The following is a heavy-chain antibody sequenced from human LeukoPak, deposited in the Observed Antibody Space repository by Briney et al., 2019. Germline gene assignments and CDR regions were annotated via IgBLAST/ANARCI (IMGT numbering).Heavy chain of an antibody. CDR2: ISSSSSYI. CDR1: GFTLTKYW. J-gene: IGHJ4*02. V-gene: IGHV3-21*01. Sequence: GDSLRLSCAASGFTLTKYWITWVRQAPGKGLEWVSSISSSSSYIYYADSVKGRFTISRDNAKNSLYLQMNSLRAEDTAVYYCASSYSSSREYWGQGTLVTVSS. CDR3: ASSYSSSREY. D-gene: IGHD6-6*01.